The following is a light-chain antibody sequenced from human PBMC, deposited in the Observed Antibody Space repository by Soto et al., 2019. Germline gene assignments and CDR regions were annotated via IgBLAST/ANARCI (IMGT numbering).Light chain of an antibody. Sequence: EIVLTQSPGTLSLSPGERATLSCRASQRVSSNYLAWYQQKPGQAPRLLIYGASSRATGIPDRFSGSGSGTDFTLTISSLEPEDFAVYYCQQYGSSPLFAFGPGTEVDLK. CDR2: GAS. CDR3: QQYGSSPLFA. J-gene: IGKJ3*01. V-gene: IGKV3-20*01. CDR1: QRVSSNY.